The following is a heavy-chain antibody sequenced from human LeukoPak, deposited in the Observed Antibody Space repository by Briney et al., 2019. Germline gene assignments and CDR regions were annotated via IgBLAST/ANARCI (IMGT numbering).Heavy chain of an antibody. CDR2: IRYDGSNK. V-gene: IGHV3-30*02. D-gene: IGHD4-11*01. Sequence: GGSLRLSCAASGFTFSSYGMHWVRQAPGKGLEWVAFIRYDGSNKYYADSVKGRFTISRDNSKNTLYLQMNSLRAEDTAVYYCAKLREVVTTRDGVFDYWGQGTLVTVSS. CDR3: AKLREVVTTRDGVFDY. J-gene: IGHJ4*02. CDR1: GFTFSSYG.